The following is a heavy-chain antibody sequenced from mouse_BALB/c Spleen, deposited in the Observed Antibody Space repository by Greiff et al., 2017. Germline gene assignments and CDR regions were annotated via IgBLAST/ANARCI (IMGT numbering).Heavy chain of an antibody. CDR3: ARCPITTVVAMDY. CDR2: ISSGSSTI. Sequence: EVMLVESGGGLVQPGGSRKLSCAASGFTFSSFGMHWVRQAPEKGLEWVAYISSGSSTIYYADTVKGRFTISRDNPKNTLFLQMTSLRSEDTAMYYCARCPITTVVAMDYWGQGTSVTVSS. J-gene: IGHJ4*01. CDR1: GFTFSSFG. V-gene: IGHV5-17*02. D-gene: IGHD1-1*01.